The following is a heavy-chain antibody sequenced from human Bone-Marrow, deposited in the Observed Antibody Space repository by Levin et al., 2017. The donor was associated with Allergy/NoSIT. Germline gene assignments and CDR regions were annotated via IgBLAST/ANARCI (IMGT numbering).Heavy chain of an antibody. CDR2: IYPDDSDT. Sequence: KVSCRGSGYSFSTYWIGWVRQMPGKGLEWMGIIYPDDSDTRYSPSFQGQVIISVDKSISTAYLRWSSLTASDTALYYCARRVPSSGVGMDVWGQGTTVTVSS. CDR3: ARRVPSSGVGMDV. J-gene: IGHJ6*02. V-gene: IGHV5-51*01. D-gene: IGHD3-10*01. CDR1: GYSFSTYW.